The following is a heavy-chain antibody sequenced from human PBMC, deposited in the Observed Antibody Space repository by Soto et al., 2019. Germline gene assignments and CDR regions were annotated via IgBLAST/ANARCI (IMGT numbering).Heavy chain of an antibody. Sequence: GGSLRLSCAASGFTFSSYAMHWVRQAPGKGLEWVAVISYDGSNKYYADSVKGRFTISRDNSKNTLYLQMNSLRAEDTAVYYCAREGGTGIAVAPSDYWGQGTLVTVSS. D-gene: IGHD6-19*01. CDR3: AREGGTGIAVAPSDY. J-gene: IGHJ4*02. CDR1: GFTFSSYA. V-gene: IGHV3-30-3*01. CDR2: ISYDGSNK.